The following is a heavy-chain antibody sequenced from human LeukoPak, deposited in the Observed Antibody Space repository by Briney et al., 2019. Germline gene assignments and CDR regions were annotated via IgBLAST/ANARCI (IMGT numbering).Heavy chain of an antibody. Sequence: SETLSLTCTVSGGSISSHYWSWIRQPPGKGLEWIGYIYYSGSTNYNPSLKSRVTISVDTSKNQFPLKLSSVTAADTAVYYCARERPLALFDYWGQGTLVTVSS. CDR1: GGSISSHY. CDR2: IYYSGST. CDR3: ARERPLALFDY. V-gene: IGHV4-59*11. J-gene: IGHJ4*02.